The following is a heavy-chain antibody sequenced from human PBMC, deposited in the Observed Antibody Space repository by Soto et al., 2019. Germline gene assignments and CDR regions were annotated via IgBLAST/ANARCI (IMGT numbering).Heavy chain of an antibody. V-gene: IGHV1-2*02. J-gene: IGHJ5*02. CDR3: ARGSFTIFGVVPFDP. CDR1: GYTFTGYY. D-gene: IGHD3-3*01. CDR2: INPNSGGT. Sequence: ASVKVSCKASGYTFTGYYMHWVRQAPGQGLEWMGWINPNSGGTNYAQKFQGRVTMTRDTSISTAEMELSRLRSDDTAVYYCARGSFTIFGVVPFDPWGQGTLVTVSS.